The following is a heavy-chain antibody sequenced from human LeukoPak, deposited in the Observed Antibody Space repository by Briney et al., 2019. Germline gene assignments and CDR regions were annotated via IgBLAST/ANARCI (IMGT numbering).Heavy chain of an antibody. CDR2: ISSSSSYI. D-gene: IGHD2-2*02. Sequence: GGSLRLSCAASGFTFSSYSMNWVRQAPGKGLEWVSSISSSSSYIYYADSVKGRFTISRDNAKNSLYLQMNSLRAEGTAVYYCARDPGNHCTICYMSGDYWGQGTLVTVSS. CDR1: GFTFSSYS. V-gene: IGHV3-21*01. J-gene: IGHJ4*02. CDR3: ARDPGNHCTICYMSGDY.